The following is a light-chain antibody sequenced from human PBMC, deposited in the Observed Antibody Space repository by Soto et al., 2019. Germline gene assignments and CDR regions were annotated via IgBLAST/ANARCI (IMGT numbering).Light chain of an antibody. J-gene: IGKJ1*01. V-gene: IGKV1-5*03. CDR1: QSIDTW. CDR3: QHYNSYSRT. Sequence: DIQMTQSPSTLSASIGDRVTITCRASQSIDTWLAWYQQKPGKTPKLLIYKASSLQTGVPSRFSGSGSGTEFTLTINGLQPDDFATYDCQHYNSYSRTFGQGTKV. CDR2: KAS.